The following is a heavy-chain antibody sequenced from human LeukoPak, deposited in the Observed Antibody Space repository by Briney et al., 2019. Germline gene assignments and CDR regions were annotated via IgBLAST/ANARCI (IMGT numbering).Heavy chain of an antibody. J-gene: IGHJ3*02. CDR3: ASAGGYGDYGDAFDI. CDR2: IYTSGST. CDR1: GGSISSYY. D-gene: IGHD4-17*01. V-gene: IGHV4-4*07. Sequence: PPETLSLTCTVSGGSISSYYWSWIRQPAGKGLEWIGRIYTSGSTNYNPSLKSRVTMSVDTSKNQFSLKLSSVTAADTAVYYCASAGGYGDYGDAFDIWGQGTMVTVSS.